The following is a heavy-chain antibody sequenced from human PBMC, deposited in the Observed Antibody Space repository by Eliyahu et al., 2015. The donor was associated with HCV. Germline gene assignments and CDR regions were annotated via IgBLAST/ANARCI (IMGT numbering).Heavy chain of an antibody. D-gene: IGHD6-6*01. CDR2: IDWDDDK. V-gene: IGHV2-70*01. Sequence: QVTLRESGPALVKPTQTLTLTCTFSGFSLSTSGMCVSWIRQPPGKALEWLALIDWDDDKYYSTSLKTRLTISKDTSKNQVVLTMTNMDPVDTATYYCARIPYSSSPYYYYYGMDVWGQGTTVTVSS. J-gene: IGHJ6*02. CDR1: GFSLSTSGMC. CDR3: ARIPYSSSPYYYYYGMDV.